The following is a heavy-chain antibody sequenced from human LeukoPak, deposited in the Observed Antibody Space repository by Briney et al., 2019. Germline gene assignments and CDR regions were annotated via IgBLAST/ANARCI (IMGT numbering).Heavy chain of an antibody. D-gene: IGHD6-6*01. Sequence: SETLSLTCTVSGGSISSSSYYWGWIRQPPGTGLEWIGSIYYSGSTYYNPSLKSRVTISVDASKNQFSLKLSSVTAADTAVYYCATEYSSSSGYYYYMDVWGKGTTVTVSS. CDR1: GGSISSSSYY. CDR3: ATEYSSSSGYYYYMDV. CDR2: IYYSGST. J-gene: IGHJ6*03. V-gene: IGHV4-39*01.